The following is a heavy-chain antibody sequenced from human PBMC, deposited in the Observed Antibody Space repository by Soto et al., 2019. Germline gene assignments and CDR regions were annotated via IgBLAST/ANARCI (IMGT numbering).Heavy chain of an antibody. V-gene: IGHV1-8*01. D-gene: IGHD3-10*01. CDR3: ARARGQHMVHNWLDP. CDR1: GYTFTNYD. J-gene: IGHJ5*02. CDR2: MNPNNGAA. Sequence: QVQLVQSGAEVKKPGASVKVSCKASGYTFTNYDINWVRQAAGQGLEWMGWMNPNNGAADYAQKFQGRGTMTRDTSTSTAFMEVNSLRSEDTAVYYCARARGQHMVHNWLDPWGQGTLVTVSS.